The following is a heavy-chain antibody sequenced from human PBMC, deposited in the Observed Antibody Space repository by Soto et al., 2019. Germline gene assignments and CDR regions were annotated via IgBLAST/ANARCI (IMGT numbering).Heavy chain of an antibody. CDR2: IIPIFGTA. Sequence: QVQLVQSGAEVKKPRSSVKVSCKASGGTFSSFAISWVRQAPGQGLEWMGGIIPIFGTANYAQKFQGRVTITADESTSTAYMELSSLRSEDTAVYYCARDRTSAYYGSGSNNYGMDVWGQGTTVTVSS. CDR1: GGTFSSFA. D-gene: IGHD3-10*01. V-gene: IGHV1-69*01. J-gene: IGHJ6*02. CDR3: ARDRTSAYYGSGSNNYGMDV.